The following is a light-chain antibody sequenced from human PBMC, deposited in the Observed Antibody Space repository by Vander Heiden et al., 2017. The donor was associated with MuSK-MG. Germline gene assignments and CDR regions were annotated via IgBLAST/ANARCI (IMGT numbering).Light chain of an antibody. CDR3: TSYTSSSTVI. Sequence: QSALTQPASVSGSPGQSITISCTGTSSDVGAYDFVSWYQQRPGKAPTLMIYDVNNRPSGFSNRFSGSKSGNTASLTISGLQAEDEADYYCTSYTSSSTVIFGGGTKLTVL. CDR2: DVN. CDR1: SSDVGAYDF. V-gene: IGLV2-14*03. J-gene: IGLJ2*01.